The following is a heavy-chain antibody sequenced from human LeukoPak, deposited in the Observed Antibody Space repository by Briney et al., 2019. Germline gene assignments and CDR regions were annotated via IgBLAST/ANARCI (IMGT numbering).Heavy chain of an antibody. CDR1: GFTFSSYA. V-gene: IGHV3-23*01. J-gene: IGHJ5*02. CDR3: AKDRDTSGWFHNWFDP. CDR2: ISGSGGST. Sequence: PWGSLRLSCAASGFTFSSYAMSWVRQAPGKGLEWVSAISGSGGSTYYADSVKGRFTISRDNSKNTLYLQMNSLRAEDTAVYYCAKDRDTSGWFHNWFDPWGQGTLVTVSS. D-gene: IGHD6-19*01.